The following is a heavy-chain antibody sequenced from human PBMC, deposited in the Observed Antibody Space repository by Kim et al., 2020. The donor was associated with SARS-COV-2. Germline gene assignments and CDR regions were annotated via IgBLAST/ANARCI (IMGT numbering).Heavy chain of an antibody. CDR1: GFTFSNAW. V-gene: IGHV3-15*01. CDR3: TTGGNYDYIWGSYRSQPHMDV. J-gene: IGHJ6*03. Sequence: GGSLRLSCAASGFTFSNAWMSWVRQAPGKGLEWVGRIKSKTDGGTTDYAAPVKGRFTISRDDSKNTLYLQMNSLKTEDTAVYYCTTGGNYDYIWGSYRSQPHMDVWGKGTTVTVSS. CDR2: IKSKTDGGTT. D-gene: IGHD3-16*02.